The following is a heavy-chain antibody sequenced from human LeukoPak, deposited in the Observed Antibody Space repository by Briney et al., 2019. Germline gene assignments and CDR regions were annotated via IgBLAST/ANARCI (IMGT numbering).Heavy chain of an antibody. Sequence: ASVKVSCKASGYTFASYGISWVRQAPGQGLEWMGWISPYNGNTNYAQKLQGRVTMTTDTSTSTAYMELRSLRSDDTAVYYCARDPRYNPDAFDIWGQGTMVTVSS. CDR1: GYTFASYG. D-gene: IGHD1-1*01. CDR2: ISPYNGNT. V-gene: IGHV1-18*01. J-gene: IGHJ3*02. CDR3: ARDPRYNPDAFDI.